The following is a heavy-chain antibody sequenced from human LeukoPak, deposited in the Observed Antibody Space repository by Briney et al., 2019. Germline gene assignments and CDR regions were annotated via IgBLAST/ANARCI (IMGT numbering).Heavy chain of an antibody. CDR2: INHSGST. Sequence: SETLSLTCAVYGGSFSGYYWSWIRQPPGKGLEWIGEINHSGSTDYNPSLESRVTISVDTSKNQFSMKLRSVTAADTAVYFCVRKYCSTTSCSYAFDVWGRGTMVTVSS. V-gene: IGHV4-34*01. CDR1: GGSFSGYY. D-gene: IGHD2-2*01. CDR3: VRKYCSTTSCSYAFDV. J-gene: IGHJ3*01.